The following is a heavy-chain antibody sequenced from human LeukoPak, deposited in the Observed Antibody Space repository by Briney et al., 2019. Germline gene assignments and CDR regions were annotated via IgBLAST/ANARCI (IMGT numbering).Heavy chain of an antibody. CDR3: ARGLQEIDS. V-gene: IGHV3-7*01. Sequence: PGGSLRLSCAASGFTFSDYWKACVRQAPGKGREWVANIKKDVSEKYYGESVKGRFSISRDNAKNSLYLQMSSLRVEDTAVYYCARGLQEIDSWGQGTLVTVSS. J-gene: IGHJ5*01. CDR2: IKKDVSEK. CDR1: GFTFSDYW.